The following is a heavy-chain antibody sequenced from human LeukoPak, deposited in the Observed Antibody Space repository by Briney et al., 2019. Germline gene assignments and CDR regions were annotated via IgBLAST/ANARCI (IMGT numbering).Heavy chain of an antibody. CDR1: GYSISSGYY. Sequence: SETLSLPCTVSGYSISSGYYWGWIRQPPGKGLEWIGSIYHSGSTYYNPSLKSRVTISVDTSKNQFSLKLSSVTAADTAVYYCARGIAAAGGDWFDPWGQGTLVTVSS. CDR2: IYHSGST. D-gene: IGHD6-13*01. J-gene: IGHJ5*02. V-gene: IGHV4-38-2*02. CDR3: ARGIAAAGGDWFDP.